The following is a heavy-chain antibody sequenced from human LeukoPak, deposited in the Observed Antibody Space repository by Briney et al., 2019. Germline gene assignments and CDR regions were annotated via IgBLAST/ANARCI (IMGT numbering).Heavy chain of an antibody. D-gene: IGHD3-16*01. CDR3: ARSRPVITFGGVPYYFDY. CDR1: GFTFSSYW. CDR2: IKQDGSEK. Sequence: PGGSLRLSRAASGFTFSSYWMSWVRQAPGKGLEWVANIKQDGSEKYYVDSVKGRFTISRDNAKNSLYLQMNSLRAEDTAVYYCARSRPVITFGGVPYYFDYWGQGTLVTVSS. V-gene: IGHV3-7*01. J-gene: IGHJ4*02.